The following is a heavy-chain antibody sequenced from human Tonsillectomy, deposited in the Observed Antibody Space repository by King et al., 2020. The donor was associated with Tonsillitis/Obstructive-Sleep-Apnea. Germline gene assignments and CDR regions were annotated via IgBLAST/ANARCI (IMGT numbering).Heavy chain of an antibody. J-gene: IGHJ4*02. D-gene: IGHD3-10*01. Sequence: QLVQSGAEVKKPGESLKISCKGSGHSFTSYWIGWVRQMPGKGLEWMGIIYPGDSDTRYSPSFQGQVTISADKSISTADLQWSSLKSSDTAMYYCARHPESGSGPYYFDYWGQGTLVTVSS. V-gene: IGHV5-51*01. CDR3: ARHPESGSGPYYFDY. CDR1: GHSFTSYW. CDR2: IYPGDSDT.